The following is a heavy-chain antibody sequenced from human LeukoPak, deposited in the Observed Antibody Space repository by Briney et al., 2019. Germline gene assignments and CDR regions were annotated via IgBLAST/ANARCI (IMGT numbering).Heavy chain of an antibody. D-gene: IGHD3-16*01. V-gene: IGHV3-7*03. J-gene: IGHJ6*02. CDR3: ARGGGLDV. CDR2: INHNGNVN. Sequence: PGGSLRLSCAASGFTFSSYWMNWARQAPGEGLEWVASINHNGNVNYYVDSVKGRFTISRDNAKNSLYLQMSNLRAEDTAVYFCARGGGLDVWGQGPRSPSP. CDR1: GFTFSSYW.